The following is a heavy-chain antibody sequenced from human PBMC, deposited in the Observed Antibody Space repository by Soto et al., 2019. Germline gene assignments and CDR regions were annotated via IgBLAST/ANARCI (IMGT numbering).Heavy chain of an antibody. V-gene: IGHV1-46*01. CDR3: ARTRFEGATSDFDY. CDR2: INPSDGNT. Sequence: GASVKVSCKASGYTFTSYGISWVRQAPGQGLEWMGLINPSDGNTSYAQKLQGRVTMTRDTSTSTVYMELSRLRSEDTAVYYCARTRFEGATSDFDYWGQGTLVTVSS. D-gene: IGHD1-26*01. CDR1: GYTFTSYG. J-gene: IGHJ4*02.